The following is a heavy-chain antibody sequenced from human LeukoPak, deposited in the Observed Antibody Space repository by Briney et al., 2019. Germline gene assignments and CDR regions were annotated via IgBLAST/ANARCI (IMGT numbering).Heavy chain of an antibody. CDR2: IFADDLT. J-gene: IGHJ4*02. Sequence: GGSLRLSCVVSGFSVSDHYMSWVRQAPGKGLQWLSVIFADDLTYYEDSIKGRFTISRDRSQNTLYLQMKSLRAEDTAVYYCARGAMSTFARFDSWGQGTLVTVSS. CDR3: ARGAMSTFARFDS. CDR1: GFSVSDHY. V-gene: IGHV3-53*01. D-gene: IGHD2/OR15-2a*01.